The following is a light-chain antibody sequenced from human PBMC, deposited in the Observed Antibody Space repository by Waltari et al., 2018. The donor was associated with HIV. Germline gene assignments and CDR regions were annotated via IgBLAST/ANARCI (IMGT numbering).Light chain of an antibody. V-gene: IGKV1D-13*01. CDR2: DAS. CDR1: QAISTS. Sequence: AILLTQSPSSLSASLDDRVTLTCRASQAISTSLAWYQQKTGSPPKLLISDASSLDRGVPSRFSGGGSETHFTLTINGLRAEDFATYYCQQYKNFPITFGQGTRLEIK. CDR3: QQYKNFPIT. J-gene: IGKJ5*01.